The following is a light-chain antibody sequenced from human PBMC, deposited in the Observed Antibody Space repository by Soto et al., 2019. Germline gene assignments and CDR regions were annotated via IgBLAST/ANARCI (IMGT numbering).Light chain of an antibody. CDR3: SSYTTSSLYV. CDR1: NSDVGGYNY. Sequence: SALTQPASVSGSPGQSITISCSGTNSDVGGYNYVSWNQQHPGKAPKLMIYDVSYRPSGISNRFSGSKSDNTASLTISGLQAEDEADYYCSSYTTSSLYVFGTGTKVTVL. CDR2: DVS. J-gene: IGLJ1*01. V-gene: IGLV2-14*01.